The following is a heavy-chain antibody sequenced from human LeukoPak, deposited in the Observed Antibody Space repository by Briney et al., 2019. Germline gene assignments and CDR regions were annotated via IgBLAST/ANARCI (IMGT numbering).Heavy chain of an antibody. J-gene: IGHJ4*02. CDR3: ARPATGRTFDY. Sequence: QSGGSLRLSCAASGFTFSAYAMFWVRQAPGKGLEYVSSISTNGGSTYYANSVKGRFTISRDNSKNTLYLQMGSLRFEDMALYYCARPATGRTFDYWGQGTLVTVSS. CDR1: GFTFSAYA. V-gene: IGHV3-64*01. CDR2: ISTNGGST. D-gene: IGHD6-13*01.